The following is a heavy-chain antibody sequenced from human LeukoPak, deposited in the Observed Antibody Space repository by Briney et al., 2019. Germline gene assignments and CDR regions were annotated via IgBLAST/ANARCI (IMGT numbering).Heavy chain of an antibody. CDR2: ISYDGSNK. CDR1: GFTFSSYA. V-gene: IGHV3-30*14. CDR3: ARDPNGDHIGAFEI. Sequence: GGSLRLSCAASGFTFSSYAMHWVRQAPGKGLEWVAVISYDGSNKYYADSVKGRFTISRDNSKNTVYLQMSSLRVEDTALYYCARDPNGDHIGAFEIWGQGTMVTVSS. D-gene: IGHD4-17*01. J-gene: IGHJ3*02.